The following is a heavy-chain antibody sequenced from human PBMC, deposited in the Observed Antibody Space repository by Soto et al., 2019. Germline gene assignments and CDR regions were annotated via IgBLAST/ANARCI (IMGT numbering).Heavy chain of an antibody. CDR2: VSHDGRNT. Sequence: VQLVESGGGVVQPGRSLRLSCAASGFTFSVDAMHWVRQAPGKGLEWVAVVSHDGRNTHYVDSVNGRFTISRDSSKNTVSLEMTSLRAEDTAVYYCAKGGRQWLVTSDFNYWGQGALVTVSS. D-gene: IGHD6-19*01. CDR1: GFTFSVDA. J-gene: IGHJ4*02. CDR3: AKGGRQWLVTSDFNY. V-gene: IGHV3-30*18.